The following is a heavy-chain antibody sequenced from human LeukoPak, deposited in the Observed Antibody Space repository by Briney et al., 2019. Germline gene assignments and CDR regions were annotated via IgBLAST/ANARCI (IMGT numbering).Heavy chain of an antibody. Sequence: KSSETLSLTCTVSGGSIDSYYWSWIRQPPGKGLEWIGYIYYTGSTEYHPSLKSRVTISLDTSKIQFSLKLTSVTAADTAVYYCARVYQSAEYYFDYWGQGSLVSVSS. CDR1: GGSIDSYY. V-gene: IGHV4-59*01. CDR2: IYYTGST. J-gene: IGHJ4*02. CDR3: ARVYQSAEYYFDY. D-gene: IGHD2-2*01.